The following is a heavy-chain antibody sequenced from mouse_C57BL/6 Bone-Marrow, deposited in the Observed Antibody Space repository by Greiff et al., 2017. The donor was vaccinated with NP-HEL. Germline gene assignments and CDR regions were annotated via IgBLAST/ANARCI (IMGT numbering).Heavy chain of an antibody. CDR3: ARGPY. CDR2: IDPSDSYT. CDR1: GYTFTSYW. V-gene: IGHV1-69*01. Sequence: QVQLQQPGAELVMPGASVKLSCKASGYTFTSYWMHWVKQRPGQGLEWIGVIDPSDSYTNYNQKFKGKSTLTVDKSSSTAYVQLSSLTSEDSAVYYWARGPYWGQGTLVTVAA. J-gene: IGHJ3*01.